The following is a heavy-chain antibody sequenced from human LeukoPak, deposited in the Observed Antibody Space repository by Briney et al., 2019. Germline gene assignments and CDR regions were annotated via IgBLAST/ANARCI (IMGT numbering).Heavy chain of an antibody. J-gene: IGHJ4*02. D-gene: IGHD1-26*01. CDR2: IYHSGST. CDR1: GGSISSSNW. Sequence: PSETLSLTCAVSGGSISSSNWWSWVRQPPGKGLEWIGEIYHSGSTNYNPSLKSRVTISVDKSNNQFSLKLSSVTAADTAVYYCGRSRAGAIDYWGQGTLVTVSS. CDR3: GRSRAGAIDY. V-gene: IGHV4-4*02.